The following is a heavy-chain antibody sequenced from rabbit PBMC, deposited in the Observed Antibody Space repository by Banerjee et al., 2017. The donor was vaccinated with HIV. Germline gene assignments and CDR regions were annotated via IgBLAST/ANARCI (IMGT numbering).Heavy chain of an antibody. V-gene: IGHV1S45*01. CDR1: GFSFSSSYW. Sequence: QEQLKETGGGLVQPGGSLTLTCTASGFSFSSSYWICWVRQAPGKGLEWIGYIDPVFSNTYYANWVSGRFTISSHNAQNTLYLQLNGLTVADTATYFCVRGGSAWGTWYFKLWGPGTLVTVS. CDR2: IDPVFSNT. J-gene: IGHJ4*01. CDR3: VRGGSAWGTWYFKL. D-gene: IGHD4-1*01.